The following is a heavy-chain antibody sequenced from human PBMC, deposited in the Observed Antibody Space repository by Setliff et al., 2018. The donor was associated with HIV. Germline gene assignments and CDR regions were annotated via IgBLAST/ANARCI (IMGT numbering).Heavy chain of an antibody. CDR2: ILYSGST. CDR3: TRRGADSYYPRPLDV. J-gene: IGHJ6*04. V-gene: IGHV4-61*01. Sequence: SETLSLTCTVSGGSVSTGNYYWNWIRLPPEKGLEWIGYILYSGSTNYNPSLKSRVTISVDTSKNQFSLRLNSVTAADTAIYYCTRRGADSYYPRPLDVWGKGTTVTVSS. D-gene: IGHD3-10*01. CDR1: GGSVSTGNYY.